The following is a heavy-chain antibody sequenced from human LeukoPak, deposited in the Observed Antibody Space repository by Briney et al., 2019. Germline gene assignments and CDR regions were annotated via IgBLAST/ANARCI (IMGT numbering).Heavy chain of an antibody. J-gene: IGHJ4*02. D-gene: IGHD3-10*01. Sequence: GGSLRLSCAASGFTFSDYYMSWIRQAPGKGLEWVSYISSSSTTIYYADSVRGRFTISRDNAKNSLYLQMDSLRAEDTAVYYCARVLDGSNDYWGQGTLVTVSS. CDR1: GFTFSDYY. CDR2: ISSSSTTI. V-gene: IGHV3-11*01. CDR3: ARVLDGSNDY.